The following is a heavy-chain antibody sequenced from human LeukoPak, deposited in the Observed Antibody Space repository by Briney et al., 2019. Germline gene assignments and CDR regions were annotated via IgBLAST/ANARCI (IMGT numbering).Heavy chain of an antibody. J-gene: IGHJ6*04. D-gene: IGHD3-10*02. Sequence: GGSLRLSCAASGFTFGSYEMNWVRQTPGKGLEWVSYISSSGSTIYYADSVKGRFTISRDNAKNSLYLQMNSLRAEDTAVYYCAELGITMIGGVWGKGTTVTISS. V-gene: IGHV3-48*03. CDR3: AELGITMIGGV. CDR1: GFTFGSYE. CDR2: ISSSGSTI.